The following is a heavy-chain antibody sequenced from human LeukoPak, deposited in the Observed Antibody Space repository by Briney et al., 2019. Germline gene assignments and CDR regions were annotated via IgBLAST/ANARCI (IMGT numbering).Heavy chain of an antibody. CDR1: GGSITSYY. V-gene: IGHV4-4*07. J-gene: IGHJ4*02. CDR3: ARALNRYFDY. CDR2: IHTSGST. D-gene: IGHD1-14*01. Sequence: PSETLSLTCTVSGGSITSYYWTYIRQPAGKGLEWIGRIHTSGSTNYNPSLKSRVTMSVDTSKNQFSLKLSSVTAADTAVYYCARALNRYFDYWGQGTLVTVSS.